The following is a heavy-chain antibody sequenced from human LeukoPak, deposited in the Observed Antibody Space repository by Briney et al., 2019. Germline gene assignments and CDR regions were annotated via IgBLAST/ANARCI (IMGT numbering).Heavy chain of an antibody. V-gene: IGHV3-30-3*01. CDR1: GFTFSNYA. D-gene: IGHD5-12*01. Sequence: GGSLRLSCAASGFTFSNYAMHWVRQAPGKGLEWVAVISYDGNNKYDADSVKGRFTISRDNSKNTLYLQMNSLRAEDTAVYYCAIGYGGYLSQSAFDIWGQGTLLTVSS. CDR3: AIGYGGYLSQSAFDI. J-gene: IGHJ3*02. CDR2: ISYDGNNK.